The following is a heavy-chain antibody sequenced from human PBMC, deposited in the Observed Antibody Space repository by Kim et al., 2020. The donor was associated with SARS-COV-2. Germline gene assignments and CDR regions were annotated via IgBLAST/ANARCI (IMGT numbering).Heavy chain of an antibody. Sequence: SETLSLTCAVSGGSISSGGYSWSWIRQPPGKGLEWIGYIYHSGSTYYNPSLKSRVTISVDRSKNQFSLKLSSVTAADTAVYYCARGPPDYFDYWGQGTLVTVSS. J-gene: IGHJ4*02. CDR1: GGSISSGGYS. CDR3: ARGPPDYFDY. CDR2: IYHSGST. V-gene: IGHV4-30-2*01.